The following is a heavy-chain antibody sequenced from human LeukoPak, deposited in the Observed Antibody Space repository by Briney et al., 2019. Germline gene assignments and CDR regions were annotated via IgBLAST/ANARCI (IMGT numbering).Heavy chain of an antibody. D-gene: IGHD4-17*01. J-gene: IGHJ4*02. CDR2: IYYSGST. V-gene: IGHV4-39*07. CDR3: ARDSDTVLDY. CDR1: GGSISSSSYY. Sequence: SETLSLTCTVSGGSISSSSYYWGWIRQPPGKGLEWIGSIYYSGSTYYNPSLKSRVTISVDTSKNQFSLKLSSVTAADTAVYYCARDSDTVLDYWGQGTLVTVSS.